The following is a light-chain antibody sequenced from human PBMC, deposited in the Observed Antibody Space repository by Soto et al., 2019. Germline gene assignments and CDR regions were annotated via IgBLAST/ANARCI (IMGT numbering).Light chain of an antibody. CDR2: EGS. CDR1: SSDVGSYNL. V-gene: IGLV2-23*03. CDR3: CSYAGSSTFAYV. J-gene: IGLJ1*01. Sequence: QSVLTQPASVSGSPGQSITISCTGTSSDVGSYNLVSWYQQHPGKAPKLMIYEGSKRPSGVSNRFSGSKSGNTASLTISGLQAEDEAEYYCCSYAGSSTFAYVFGTGTKVTVL.